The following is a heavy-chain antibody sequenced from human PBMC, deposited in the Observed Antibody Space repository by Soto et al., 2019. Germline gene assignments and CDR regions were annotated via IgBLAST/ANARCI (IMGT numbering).Heavy chain of an antibody. Sequence: ASVKVSCKASGYTFTTCYMHWVRQAPGQGLEWMGIINPSGGSTSYAQRFQGRVTMTRDTSTSTVYMELSSLRSEDTAVYYCARDQSRYDFWSGYYALDYWGQGTLVTVSS. CDR2: INPSGGST. D-gene: IGHD3-3*01. CDR3: ARDQSRYDFWSGYYALDY. J-gene: IGHJ4*02. CDR1: GYTFTTCY. V-gene: IGHV1-46*01.